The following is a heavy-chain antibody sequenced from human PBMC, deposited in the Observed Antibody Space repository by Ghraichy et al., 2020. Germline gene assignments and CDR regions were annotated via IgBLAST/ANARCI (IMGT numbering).Heavy chain of an antibody. D-gene: IGHD3-3*01. CDR3: ARGSASDFWSGYFGY. Sequence: GGSLRLSCAASGFTFSSYAMHWVRQAPGKGLEWVAVISYDGSNKYYADSVKGRFTISRDNSKNTLYLQMNSLRAEDTAVYYCARGSASDFWSGYFGYWGQGTLVTVSS. CDR1: GFTFSSYA. CDR2: ISYDGSNK. V-gene: IGHV3-30-3*01. J-gene: IGHJ4*02.